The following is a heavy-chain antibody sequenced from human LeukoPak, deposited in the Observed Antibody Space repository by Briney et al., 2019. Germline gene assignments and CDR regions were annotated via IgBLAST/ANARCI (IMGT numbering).Heavy chain of an antibody. Sequence: PGGSPRLSCAASGLTFINYAMNWVRQAPGKGLEWVSVISDSGGSTLYADSVKGRFTVSRDNSKNTLYLQMNSLRVEDTAVYYCAKSGMIRGAMDVWGQGTTVTVSS. V-gene: IGHV3-23*01. J-gene: IGHJ6*02. CDR2: ISDSGGST. CDR1: GLTFINYA. CDR3: AKSGMIRGAMDV. D-gene: IGHD3-10*01.